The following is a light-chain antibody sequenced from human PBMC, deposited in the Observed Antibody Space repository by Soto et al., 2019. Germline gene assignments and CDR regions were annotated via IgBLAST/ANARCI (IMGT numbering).Light chain of an antibody. Sequence: DIQMTQPPSSLSASVGDRVTITCRASQGISNYLAWYQQKPGKVPKLLIYAASTLQSGVPSRFSGSGSGTDFTLTISSLQPEDVATYYCQKYNSALVLTFGGGTKVEIK. CDR3: QKYNSALVLT. J-gene: IGKJ4*01. CDR2: AAS. CDR1: QGISNY. V-gene: IGKV1-27*01.